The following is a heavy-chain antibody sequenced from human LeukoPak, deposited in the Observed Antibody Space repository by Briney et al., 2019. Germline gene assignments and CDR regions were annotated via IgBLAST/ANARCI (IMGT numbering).Heavy chain of an antibody. J-gene: IGHJ4*02. V-gene: IGHV4-38-2*02. D-gene: IGHD4-11*01. CDR3: ARDNYGAFDY. CDR2: IFHSGTT. CDR1: GYSFSSGYY. Sequence: PSETLSLTCAVSGYSFSSGYYWGWIRQPPGKGLEWIAVIFHSGTTSYNPSLTSRVTISLDASKNQFSLRLSSVTAADTAVYFCARDNYGAFDYWGQGTLVTVSS.